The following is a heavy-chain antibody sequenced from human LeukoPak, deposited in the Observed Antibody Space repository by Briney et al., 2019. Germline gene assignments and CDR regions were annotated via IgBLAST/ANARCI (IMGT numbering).Heavy chain of an antibody. CDR3: ARPGYGPGSWFDP. CDR2: IYYSGST. J-gene: IGHJ5*02. Sequence: PSETLSLTCTVSGGSISSSSYYWGWIRQPPGKGLEWIGSIYYSGSTYYNPSLKSRVTISVDTSKNQFSLKLSSVTAADTAVYYCARPGYGPGSWFDPWGQGTLVTVSS. V-gene: IGHV4-39*01. D-gene: IGHD3-10*01. CDR1: GGSISSSSYY.